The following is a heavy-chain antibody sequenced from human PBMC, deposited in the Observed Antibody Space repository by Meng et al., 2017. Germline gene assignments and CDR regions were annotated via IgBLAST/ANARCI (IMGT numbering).Heavy chain of an antibody. CDR2: IGDSGDTT. CDR1: VFTFSSYA. Sequence: EVQLLESGGGLVQPGGSLRVSCAASVFTFSSYAMSWVRQAPGKGLEWVATIGDSGDTTHYADSVKGRFTFSRDNSKNTLYLQMNGLRAEDTAVYYCAKNVWRSKFFDYWGQGTLVTVSS. J-gene: IGHJ4*02. D-gene: IGHD3-3*01. V-gene: IGHV3-23*01. CDR3: AKNVWRSKFFDY.